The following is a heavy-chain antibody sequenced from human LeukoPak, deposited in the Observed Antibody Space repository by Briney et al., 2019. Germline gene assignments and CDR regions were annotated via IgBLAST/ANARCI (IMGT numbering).Heavy chain of an antibody. J-gene: IGHJ4*02. CDR3: ARVLIPGSRPRFGDY. CDR1: GYTFTDYY. Sequence: SVKISCKVSGYTFTDYYMHWVRQAPGQGLEWMGGIIPIFGTANYAQKFQGRVTITADESTSTAYMELSSLRSEDTAVYYCARVLIPGSRPRFGDYWGQGTLVTVSS. V-gene: IGHV1-69*13. CDR2: IIPIFGTA. D-gene: IGHD5-12*01.